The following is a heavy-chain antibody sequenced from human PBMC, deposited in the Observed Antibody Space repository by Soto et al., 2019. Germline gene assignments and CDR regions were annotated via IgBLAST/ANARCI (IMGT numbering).Heavy chain of an antibody. CDR2: IIPIFGTA. Sequence: SVKVSCKASGGTFSSYAISWVRQAPGQGLEWMGGIIPIFGTANYAQKFQGRVTITADKSTSTAYMELSSLRSEDTAVYYCARDPGYSSSWYGQLDYYGMDVWGQGTTVTVSS. CDR3: ARDPGYSSSWYGQLDYYGMDV. V-gene: IGHV1-69*06. D-gene: IGHD6-13*01. CDR1: GGTFSSYA. J-gene: IGHJ6*02.